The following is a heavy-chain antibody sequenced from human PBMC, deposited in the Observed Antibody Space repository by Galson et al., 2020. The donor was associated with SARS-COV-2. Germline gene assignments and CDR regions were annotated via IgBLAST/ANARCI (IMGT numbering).Heavy chain of an antibody. CDR2: ISYDGSNK. D-gene: IGHD1-26*01. Sequence: VGSLRLSCAASGFTFSSYAMHWVRQAPGKGLEWVAVISYDGSNKYYADSVKGRFTISRDNSKNTLYLQMNSLGAEDTAVYYCSRDLSGSYWGPLGYWGQGTLVTVSS. CDR1: GFTFSSYA. CDR3: SRDLSGSYWGPLGY. V-gene: IGHV3-30*04. J-gene: IGHJ4*02.